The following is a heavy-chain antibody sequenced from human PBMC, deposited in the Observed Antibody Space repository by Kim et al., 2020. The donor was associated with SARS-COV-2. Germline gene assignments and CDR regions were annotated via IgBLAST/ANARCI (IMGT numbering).Heavy chain of an antibody. V-gene: IGHV7-4-1*02. J-gene: IGHJ6*02. CDR1: GYTFSSYA. CDR2: INTNTGNP. CDR3: ARKLYDILTGYSIPTYGMDV. D-gene: IGHD3-9*01. Sequence: ASVKVSCKASGYTFSSYAINCVRQAPGQGLEWMGWINTNTGNPTYDQGFTGRFVFSLDTSVSTAYLQISSLKAEDTAVYYCARKLYDILTGYSIPTYGMDVWGQGTTVTVSS.